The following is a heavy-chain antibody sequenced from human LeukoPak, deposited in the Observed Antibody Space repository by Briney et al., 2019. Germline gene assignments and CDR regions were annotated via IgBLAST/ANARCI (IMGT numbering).Heavy chain of an antibody. CDR1: GFTFGSHA. CDR2: ISSTGGTT. J-gene: IGHJ4*02. Sequence: QPGGSLRLSCAASGFTFGSHAMSWVRQAPGKGLEYVSFISSTGGTTYYADSVKGRFNISRDNSKDTLYLQMNSLRVEDTAIYYCAKVGQFVRLLEWLSPFDHWGPGTGVTVSS. CDR3: AKVGQFVRLLEWLSPFDH. V-gene: IGHV3-23*01. D-gene: IGHD3-3*01.